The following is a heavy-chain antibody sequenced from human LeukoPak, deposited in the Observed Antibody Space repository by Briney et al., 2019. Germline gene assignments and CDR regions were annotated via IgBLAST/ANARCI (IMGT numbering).Heavy chain of an antibody. CDR2: IYHSGST. V-gene: IGHV4-38-2*02. J-gene: IGHJ1*01. CDR3: ASGEWTVSYFHH. D-gene: IGHD3/OR15-3a*01. CDR1: GYSISSGYY. Sequence: SETLSLTCTVSGYSISSGYYWGWIRQPPGKGLEWIGSIYHSGSTYYNPSLKSRVTISVDTSKNQFSLKLSSLTAADTAVYYCASGEWTVSYFHHWGQGTLVTVSS.